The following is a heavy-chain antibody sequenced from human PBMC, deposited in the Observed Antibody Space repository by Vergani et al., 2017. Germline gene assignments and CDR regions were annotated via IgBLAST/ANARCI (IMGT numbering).Heavy chain of an antibody. Sequence: QVQLQESGPGLVKPSQTLSLTCTVSGGSISSGGYYWSWIRQPPGKGLEWIGEINHSGSTNYNPSLKSRVTISVDTSKNQFSLKLSSVTAADTAVYYCARGLRITIFGVVIIMSGGNDAFDIWGQGTMVTVSS. D-gene: IGHD3-3*01. CDR3: ARGLRITIFGVVIIMSGGNDAFDI. J-gene: IGHJ3*02. CDR1: GGSISSGGYY. CDR2: INHSGST. V-gene: IGHV4-31*03.